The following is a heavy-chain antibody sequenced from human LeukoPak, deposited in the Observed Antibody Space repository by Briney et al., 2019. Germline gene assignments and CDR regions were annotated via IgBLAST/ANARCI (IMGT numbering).Heavy chain of an antibody. CDR3: ARSIDSTTSTLPF. J-gene: IGHJ4*02. D-gene: IGHD5-24*01. Sequence: GESLKISCKGSENSFTNCWIAWVRQMPGKGLEWVGIIYPGDSDTRYSPTFQGQVTISADRSTTTAYLQWSGPKASDTAMYYCARSIDSTTSTLPFWGQGTLVTVSS. V-gene: IGHV5-51*01. CDR1: ENSFTNCW. CDR2: IYPGDSDT.